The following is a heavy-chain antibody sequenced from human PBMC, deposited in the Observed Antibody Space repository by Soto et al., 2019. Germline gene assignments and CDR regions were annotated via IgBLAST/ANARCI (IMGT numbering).Heavy chain of an antibody. Sequence: VQLMQSGAEVKKPGSSVKVSCKASGGTFSSHSINWVRQAPGQGLEWMGGIITLFGTSNYAQNFQGRVTITADQSTITAYLELHSLTSDDTAVYYCAREVGYGDFSAALLDWGQGTLVTVSS. J-gene: IGHJ4*02. CDR2: IITLFGTS. CDR1: GGTFSSHS. D-gene: IGHD2-21*01. V-gene: IGHV1-69*01. CDR3: AREVGYGDFSAALLD.